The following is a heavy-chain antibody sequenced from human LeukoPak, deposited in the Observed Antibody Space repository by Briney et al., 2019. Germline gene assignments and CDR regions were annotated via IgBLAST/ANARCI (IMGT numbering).Heavy chain of an antibody. CDR2: ISSSGSTI. D-gene: IGHD6-19*01. CDR1: GFTFNSYW. V-gene: IGHV3-48*04. Sequence: GGSLRLSCAASGFTFNSYWMSWVRQAPGKGLEWVSYISSSGSTIYYADSVKGRFTISRDNAKNSLYLQMNSLRAEDTAVYYCAIGYSSGWYPGNFDYWGQGTLVTVSS. J-gene: IGHJ4*02. CDR3: AIGYSSGWYPGNFDY.